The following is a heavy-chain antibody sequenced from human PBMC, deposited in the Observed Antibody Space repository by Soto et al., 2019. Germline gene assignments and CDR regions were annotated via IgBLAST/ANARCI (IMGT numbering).Heavy chain of an antibody. CDR2: IDPSGSYS. CDR1: GYTFTSYC. V-gene: IGHV5-10-1*01. D-gene: IGHD6-13*01. CDR3: ARRMRMTAAGQSDYAGIDV. J-gene: IGHJ6*02. Sequence: PGESLKISCQGSGYTFTSYCIIWVRQMPGKGLGWMGWIDPSGSYSNYPPSVQRHVTISDDKSISTAYLQWTSLEAADTAKYCCARRMRMTAAGQSDYAGIDVWGQGTTVTVSS.